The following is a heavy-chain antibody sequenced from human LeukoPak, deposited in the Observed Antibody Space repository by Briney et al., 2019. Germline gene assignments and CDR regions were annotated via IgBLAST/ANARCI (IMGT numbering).Heavy chain of an antibody. J-gene: IGHJ6*04. D-gene: IGHD3-10*01. CDR2: IYPGDSDT. V-gene: IGHV5-51*01. Sequence: GESLQSSCKGSGYSFTSYWVGWVRQMAGKGMGWMGIIYPGDSDTRYSPSFQGQVTISADKSISTAYLQWSSLKASDTAMYYCARSGDGSGSLFPPGGMDVWGKGTTVTVSS. CDR1: GYSFTSYW. CDR3: ARSGDGSGSLFPPGGMDV.